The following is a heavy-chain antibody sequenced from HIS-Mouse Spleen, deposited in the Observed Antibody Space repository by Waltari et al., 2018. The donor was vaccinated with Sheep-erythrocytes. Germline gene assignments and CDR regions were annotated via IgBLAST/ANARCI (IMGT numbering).Heavy chain of an antibody. CDR1: GYTFTGYY. CDR3: ARGRIAAAVYAFDI. CDR2: INPTSGGT. Sequence: QVQLVQSGAEVKKPGASVKVSCKASGYTFTGYYMHWVRQAPGQGLEWMGWINPTSGGTNYAQKFQGRVTMTRDTSISTAYMELSRLRSDDTAVYYCARGRIAAAVYAFDIWGQGTMVTVSS. J-gene: IGHJ3*02. D-gene: IGHD6-13*01. V-gene: IGHV1-2*02.